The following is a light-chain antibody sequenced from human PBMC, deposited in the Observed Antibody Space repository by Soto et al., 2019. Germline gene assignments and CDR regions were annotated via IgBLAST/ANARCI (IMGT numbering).Light chain of an antibody. CDR1: QSVSSS. CDR2: DAS. CDR3: QQRDGWPWT. J-gene: IGKJ1*01. Sequence: EIVWTKLAATLSLSSGERATLSCRASQSVSSSLAWYQQKPGQAPRLLIYDASNRATGIPARFSGSGSGTDFTLTISSLEPEDFAVYYSQQRDGWPWTLGQGTKVDI. V-gene: IGKV3-11*01.